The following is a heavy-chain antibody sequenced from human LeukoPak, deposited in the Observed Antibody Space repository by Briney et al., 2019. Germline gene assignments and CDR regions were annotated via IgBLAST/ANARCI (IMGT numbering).Heavy chain of an antibody. J-gene: IGHJ4*02. D-gene: IGHD6-13*01. V-gene: IGHV3-7*03. Sequence: GGSLSLSCAASGLIFSSYWMSWVRQVPGKGLEWVANIKQEGTETSYVDSVGGRFTISRHNAKNSLFLQMNSLRADDTARYCCARGVTSAWYLRFYFEYWGQEIMVTVSS. CDR2: IKQEGTET. CDR1: GLIFSSYW. CDR3: ARGVTSAWYLRFYFEY.